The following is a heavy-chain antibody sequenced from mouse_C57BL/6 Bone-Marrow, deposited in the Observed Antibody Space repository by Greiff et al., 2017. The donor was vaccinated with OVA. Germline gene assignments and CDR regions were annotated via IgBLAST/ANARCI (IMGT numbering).Heavy chain of an antibody. CDR3: VRHPSTDY. Sequence: EVKLLESGGGLVQPKGSLKLSCAASGFSFNTYAMHWVRQAPGKGLEWVARIRSKSNNYATYYADSVKDRFTISRDDSESMLYLQMNNLKTEDTAMYYCVRHPSTDYWGQGTSVTVSS. CDR1: GFSFNTYA. V-gene: IGHV10-1*01. J-gene: IGHJ4*01. CDR2: IRSKSNNYAT.